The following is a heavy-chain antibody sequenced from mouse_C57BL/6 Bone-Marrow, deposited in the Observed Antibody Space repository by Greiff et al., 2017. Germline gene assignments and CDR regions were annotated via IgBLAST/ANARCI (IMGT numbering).Heavy chain of an antibody. Sequence: QVQLQQPGAELVKPGASVKLSCKASGYTFTSYWMQWVKQRPGQGLEWIGEIDPSDSYTNYNQKFKGKATLTVDTSSSTAYMQLSSLTSEDSAVYYCAPFDYGKGYVDVWGTGTTVTVSS. CDR3: APFDYGKGYVDV. D-gene: IGHD2-1*01. V-gene: IGHV1-50*01. CDR1: GYTFTSYW. J-gene: IGHJ1*03. CDR2: IDPSDSYT.